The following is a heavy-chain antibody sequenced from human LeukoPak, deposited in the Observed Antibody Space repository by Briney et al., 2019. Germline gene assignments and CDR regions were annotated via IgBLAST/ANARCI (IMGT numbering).Heavy chain of an antibody. J-gene: IGHJ4*02. CDR2: ISGSGGST. D-gene: IGHD2-2*01. CDR3: AKEGLIVVVPAAMGDY. Sequence: GGSLRLSCAASGFTFSSYAMSWVRQAPGKGLEWVSAISGSGGSTYYAASVKGRFTISRDNSKNTLYLQMNSLRAEDTAVYYCAKEGLIVVVPAAMGDYWGQGTLVTVSS. V-gene: IGHV3-23*01. CDR1: GFTFSSYA.